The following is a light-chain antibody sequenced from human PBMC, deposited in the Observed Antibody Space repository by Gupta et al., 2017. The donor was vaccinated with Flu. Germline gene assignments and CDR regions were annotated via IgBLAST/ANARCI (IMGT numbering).Light chain of an antibody. V-gene: IGLV3-25*02. Sequence: YDLTHPDSVSGPPGRPARISCTGDALPDQYVYWYQQKAGQAPVMIIYKDTRRPSGIPERFSGSSSGTTVTLIITGVQVEDEADYYCQSADSTSNYGVFGGGTKLTVL. CDR3: QSADSTSNYGV. J-gene: IGLJ3*02. CDR2: KDT. CDR1: ALPDQY.